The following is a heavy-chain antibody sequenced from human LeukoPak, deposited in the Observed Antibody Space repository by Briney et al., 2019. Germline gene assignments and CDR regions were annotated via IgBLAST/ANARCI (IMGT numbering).Heavy chain of an antibody. CDR2: IIPIFGTA. CDR1: VGTFSSYA. J-gene: IGHJ4*02. Sequence: ASVKVSCKASVGTFSSYAISWVRQAPGQGLEWMGRIIPIFGTANYAQKFQGRVTITADKSTSTAYMELSSLRSEETAVYYCAMLGYCSGGSCYYFDYWGQGTLVTVSS. V-gene: IGHV1-69*06. CDR3: AMLGYCSGGSCYYFDY. D-gene: IGHD2-15*01.